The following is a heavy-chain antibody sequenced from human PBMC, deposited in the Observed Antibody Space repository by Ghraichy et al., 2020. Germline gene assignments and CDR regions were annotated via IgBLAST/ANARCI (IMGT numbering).Heavy chain of an antibody. J-gene: IGHJ3*01. Sequence: GGSLRLSCAASGYTFSSYEMNWVRQAPGKGLEWVSYISSTGNTIYYADSVKGRFTISRDNAKNSLYLQTNSLRAEDTGVYYCAREGPWRESSIDVWGQGIIVTVSS. CDR3: AREGPWRESSIDV. D-gene: IGHD2-2*01. V-gene: IGHV3-48*03. CDR2: ISSTGNTI. CDR1: GYTFSSYE.